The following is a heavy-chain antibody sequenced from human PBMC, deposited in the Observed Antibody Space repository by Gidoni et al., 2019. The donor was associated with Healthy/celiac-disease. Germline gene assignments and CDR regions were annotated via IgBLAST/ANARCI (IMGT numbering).Heavy chain of an antibody. V-gene: IGHV3-48*02. CDR2: ISSSSSTI. D-gene: IGHD3-9*01. J-gene: IGHJ3*02. CDR1: GFTFSSYS. Sequence: EVQLVESGGGLVQPGGSLRLSCAASGFTFSSYSMTWVRPAPGKGLEWVSYISSSSSTIYYADSVKGRFTISRDNAKNSLYLQMNSLRDEDTAVYYCARDESSAYYDILTGYPRGAFDIWGQGTMVTVSS. CDR3: ARDESSAYYDILTGYPRGAFDI.